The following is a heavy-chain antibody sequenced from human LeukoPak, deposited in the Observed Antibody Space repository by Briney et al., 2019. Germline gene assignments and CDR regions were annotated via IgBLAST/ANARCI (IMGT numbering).Heavy chain of an antibody. CDR3: ARRYFDGNDY. CDR2: IYHSGST. D-gene: IGHD3-9*01. CDR1: GYSISSGYY. V-gene: IGHV4-38-2*01. J-gene: IGHJ4*02. Sequence: SETLSLTCAVSGYSISSGYYWGWIRQPPGKGLEWIGSIYHSGSTYYNPSLKSRVTISVDTSKNQFSLKLSSVTAADTAVYYRARRYFDGNDYWGQGTLVTVSS.